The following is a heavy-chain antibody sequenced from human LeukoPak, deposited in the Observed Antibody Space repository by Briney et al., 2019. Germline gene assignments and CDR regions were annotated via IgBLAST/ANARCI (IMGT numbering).Heavy chain of an antibody. V-gene: IGHV4-34*01. CDR1: GGSFSGYY. CDR2: INHSGST. D-gene: IGHD6-6*01. CDR3: ARSGVAARPSEVLDSDY. J-gene: IGHJ4*02. Sequence: SETLSLTCAVYGGSFSGYYWSWIRQPPGKGLEWIGEINHSGSTNYNPSLKSRVTISVDTSKNQFSLKLSSVTAADTAVYYCARSGVAARPSEVLDSDYWGQGTLFTVSS.